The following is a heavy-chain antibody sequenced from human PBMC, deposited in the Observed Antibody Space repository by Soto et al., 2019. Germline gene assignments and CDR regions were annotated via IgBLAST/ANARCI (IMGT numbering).Heavy chain of an antibody. CDR1: GGTFSSYA. CDR3: ARATSPRITMVRGVIGAFDI. D-gene: IGHD3-10*01. Sequence: SVKVSCKASGGTFSSYAISWVRQAPGQGLEWMGGIIPIFGTANYAQKFQGRVTITADESTSTAYMELSSLRSEDTAVYYCARATSPRITMVRGVIGAFDIWRQGTMVTVSS. J-gene: IGHJ3*02. V-gene: IGHV1-69*13. CDR2: IIPIFGTA.